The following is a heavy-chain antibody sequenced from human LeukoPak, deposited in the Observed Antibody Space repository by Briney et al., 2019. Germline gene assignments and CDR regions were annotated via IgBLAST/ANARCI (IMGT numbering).Heavy chain of an antibody. CDR1: GFAFSSYN. CDR2: ISSSSSYI. CDR3: ARGYSSSWYYFDY. Sequence: PGGSLRLSRAASGFAFSSYNMNWVRQAPGKGLEWVSSISSSSSYIYYADSVKGRFTISRDNAKNSLYLQMNSLRAEDTAVYYCARGYSSSWYYFDYWGQGTLVTVSS. D-gene: IGHD6-13*01. V-gene: IGHV3-21*01. J-gene: IGHJ4*02.